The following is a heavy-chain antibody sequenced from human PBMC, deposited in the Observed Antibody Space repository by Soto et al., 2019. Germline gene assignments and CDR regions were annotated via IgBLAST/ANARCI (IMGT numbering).Heavy chain of an antibody. CDR2: IYYSGST. J-gene: IGHJ4*01. D-gene: IGHD7-27*01. Sequence: PSETLSLTCTVSGGSISSSSDYWGWIRQPPGKGLEWIGSIYYSGSTYYNPSLKSRVTISVDTSKNQFSLKLSSVTAADTAVYYRARHSLGSYCFESWRHRTLVT. V-gene: IGHV4-39*01. CDR1: GGSISSSSDY. CDR3: ARHSLGSYCFES.